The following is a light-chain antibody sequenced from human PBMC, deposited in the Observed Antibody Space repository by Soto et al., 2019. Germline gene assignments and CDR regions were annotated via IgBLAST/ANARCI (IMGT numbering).Light chain of an antibody. CDR3: CSYAGSRAL. CDR1: SSDVDGYNY. Sequence: QSALTQPRSVSGSPGQSVTISCTGTSSDVDGYNYVSWYQQYPGKAPKLMIYDVSKRPSGVPDRFSGSKSGNTASLTISGLQAEDEADYYGCSYAGSRALFGGGTKLTVL. V-gene: IGLV2-11*01. CDR2: DVS. J-gene: IGLJ2*01.